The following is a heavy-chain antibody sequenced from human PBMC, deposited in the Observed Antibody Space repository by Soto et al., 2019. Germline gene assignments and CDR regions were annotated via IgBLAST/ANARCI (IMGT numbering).Heavy chain of an antibody. Sequence: ASVKVSCKASGYTFTGYYMHWVRQAPGQGLEWMGWINPNSGGTNYAQKFQGRVTMTRDTSISTAYMELSRLRSDDTAVYYCARATRYSSSWYLGYYYYYGMDVWGQGTTVTVSS. J-gene: IGHJ6*02. CDR3: ARATRYSSSWYLGYYYYYGMDV. CDR2: INPNSGGT. CDR1: GYTFTGYY. V-gene: IGHV1-2*02. D-gene: IGHD6-13*01.